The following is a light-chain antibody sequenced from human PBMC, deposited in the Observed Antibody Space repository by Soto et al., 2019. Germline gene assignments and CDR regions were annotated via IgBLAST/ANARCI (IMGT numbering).Light chain of an antibody. Sequence: QSVLTQPRSVSGSPGQSVTISCIGSNSDVGGYNYVSWYQHHPDKVPKLIIFGVSKRPSGVPDRFSGSKSGNTASLTISGLQAEDEADYFCCSYAGTYTVFFGGGTKVTVL. CDR2: GVS. CDR3: CSYAGTYTVF. V-gene: IGLV2-11*01. J-gene: IGLJ2*01. CDR1: NSDVGGYNY.